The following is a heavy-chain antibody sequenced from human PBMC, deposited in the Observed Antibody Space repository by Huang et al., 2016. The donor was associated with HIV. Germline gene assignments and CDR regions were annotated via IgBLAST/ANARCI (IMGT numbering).Heavy chain of an antibody. J-gene: IGHJ3*02. CDR3: ARAKDTWDAYDI. CDR2: ISNDGSNN. Sequence: QVQLVESGGGVVQPGRSLRLSCAASGFPFNNHAMHWVRQAPGKGRGWVAVISNDGSNNYYADSVKGRFTISRDSSKSTLFLHMTSLRTEDTAVYYCARAKDTWDAYDIWGQGTMVIVSS. D-gene: IGHD5-18*01. CDR1: GFPFNNHA. V-gene: IGHV3-30-3*01.